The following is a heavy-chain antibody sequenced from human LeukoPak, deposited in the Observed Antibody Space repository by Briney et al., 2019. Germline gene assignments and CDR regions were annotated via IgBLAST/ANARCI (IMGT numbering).Heavy chain of an antibody. V-gene: IGHV3-15*01. CDR3: TTDYSGSYFYAFDI. CDR2: IKSKTDGGTT. Sequence: PGGSLRLSCAASGFTFSIAWMTWVRQAPGKGLEWVGRIKSKTDGGTTDYAAPVKGRFTISRDDSKNTLYPQMNSLKTEDTAVYYCTTDYSGSYFYAFDIWGQGTMVTVSS. D-gene: IGHD1-26*01. CDR1: GFTFSIAW. J-gene: IGHJ3*02.